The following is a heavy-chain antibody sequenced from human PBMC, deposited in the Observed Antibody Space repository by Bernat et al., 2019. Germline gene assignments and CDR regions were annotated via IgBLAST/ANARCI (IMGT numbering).Heavy chain of an antibody. CDR1: GFTFDDYA. V-gene: IGHV3-9*01. Sequence: EVQLVESGGGLVQPGRSLRLSCAASGFTFDDYAMYWVRQVPGKGLEWVSGISWNSVTITYADSVNGRFTISRDNAKNSLYLQMNSLRAEDTAFYDCSKAVAAAVSDAFDIWGQGTMVTVSS. CDR2: ISWNSVTI. D-gene: IGHD6-13*01. J-gene: IGHJ3*02. CDR3: SKAVAAAVSDAFDI.